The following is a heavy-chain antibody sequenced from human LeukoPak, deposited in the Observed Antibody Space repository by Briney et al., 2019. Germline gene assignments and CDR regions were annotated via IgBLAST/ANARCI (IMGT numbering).Heavy chain of an antibody. CDR2: IQSDGSKQ. J-gene: IGHJ5*02. V-gene: IGHV3-33*01. CDR3: ARDVDTSSHSSQLDP. D-gene: IGHD5-18*01. CDR1: GFTFSTFG. Sequence: PGGSLRLSCATAGFTFSTFGIHWVRQTPGKGLEWAAAIQSDGSKQYYGDSVKGRFTISRDSSKNTVYLQMNSLRDEDTAVYYCARDVDTSSHSSQLDPWGRGTLVNVSS.